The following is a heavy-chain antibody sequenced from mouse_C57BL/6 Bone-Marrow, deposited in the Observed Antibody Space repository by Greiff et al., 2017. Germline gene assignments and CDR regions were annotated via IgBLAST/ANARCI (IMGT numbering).Heavy chain of an antibody. D-gene: IGHD3-2*02. Sequence: VQVVESGPELVKPGASVKISCKASGYAFSSSWMNWVKQRPGKGLEWIGRIYPGDGDTNYNGKFKGKATLTADKSSSTAYMQLSSLTSEDSAVYFCARWAQRDYAMDYWGQGTSVTVSS. CDR3: ARWAQRDYAMDY. V-gene: IGHV1-82*01. CDR1: GYAFSSSW. J-gene: IGHJ4*01. CDR2: IYPGDGDT.